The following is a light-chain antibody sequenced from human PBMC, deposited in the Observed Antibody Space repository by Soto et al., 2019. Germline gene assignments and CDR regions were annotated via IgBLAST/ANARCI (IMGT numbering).Light chain of an antibody. V-gene: IGKV3-20*01. Sequence: EIVLTQSPGTLSLSPGESATLSCRAGHSLSSNYLAWYQQKPGQAPRLHIYGTSSRATGIPDRFSGSGSGTDFTLTISRLEPEDFGVYYCQQYDASPYTFGQGTKLEIK. CDR2: GTS. CDR3: QQYDASPYT. CDR1: HSLSSNY. J-gene: IGKJ2*01.